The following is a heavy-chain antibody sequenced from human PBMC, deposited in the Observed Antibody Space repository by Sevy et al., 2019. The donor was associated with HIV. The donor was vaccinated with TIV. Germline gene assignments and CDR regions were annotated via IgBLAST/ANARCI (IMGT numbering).Heavy chain of an antibody. J-gene: IGHJ4*02. CDR3: ATTNDYYDSSGYPFDS. CDR2: FDPEDGDPEDGKT. CDR1: GYTLTKLS. Sequence: ASVKVSCKVSGYTLTKLSMHWVRQTAGKGLEWMTTFDPEDGDPEDGKTIYAQKFLGRVTMTEDTSTDTAYMELSSLRSEETAVYYCATTNDYYDSSGYPFDSWGQGTLVTVSS. D-gene: IGHD3-22*01. V-gene: IGHV1-24*01.